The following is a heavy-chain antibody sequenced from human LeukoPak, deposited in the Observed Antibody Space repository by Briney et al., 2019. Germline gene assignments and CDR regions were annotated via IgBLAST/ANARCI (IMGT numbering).Heavy chain of an antibody. CDR2: MNPNSGNT. CDR1: GYTFTSYD. D-gene: IGHD6-6*01. CDR3: GSSSSGVGDAFDI. Sequence: ASVKVSCKASGYTFTSYDINWVRQATGQGLEWMGWMNPNSGNTGYAQKFQGRVTMTRNTSISTAYMELSSLRSEDTAVYYCGSSSSGVGDAFDIWGQGTMVTVSS. V-gene: IGHV1-8*01. J-gene: IGHJ3*02.